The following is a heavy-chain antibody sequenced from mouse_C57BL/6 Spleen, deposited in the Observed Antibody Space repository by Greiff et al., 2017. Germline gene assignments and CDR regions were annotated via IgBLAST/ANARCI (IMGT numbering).Heavy chain of an antibody. V-gene: IGHV1-26*01. CDR1: GYTFTDYY. CDR3: ARGVLRFFDY. Sequence: EVQLQQSGPELVKPGASVKISCKASGYTFTDYYMNWVKQSHGKSLEWIGDINPNNGGTSYNQKFKGKATLTVDKSSSTADMELRSLTSEDSAVYYCARGVLRFFDYWGQGTTLTVSS. D-gene: IGHD1-1*01. J-gene: IGHJ2*01. CDR2: INPNNGGT.